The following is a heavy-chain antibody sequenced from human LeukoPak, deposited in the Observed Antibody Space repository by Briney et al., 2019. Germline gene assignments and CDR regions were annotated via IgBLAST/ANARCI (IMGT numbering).Heavy chain of an antibody. CDR3: ARDTRYSFDY. J-gene: IGHJ4*02. CDR2: ITSSSSTI. V-gene: IGHV3-48*02. D-gene: IGHD3-9*01. CDR1: GFILNSYS. Sequence: GGSLTLSCAVSGFILNSYSMNWVRQAPGKVLERVSYITSSSSTISYADSVKGRFTISRDNAKNSLYLQMNSLRDEDTAVYYCARDTRYSFDYWGQGTLVTVSS.